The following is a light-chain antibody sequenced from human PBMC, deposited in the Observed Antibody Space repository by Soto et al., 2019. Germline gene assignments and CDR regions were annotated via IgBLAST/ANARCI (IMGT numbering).Light chain of an antibody. CDR3: SSFTSSITYV. CDR1: SNDVGGYNS. J-gene: IGLJ1*01. Sequence: QSVLTQPASVSGSPGQSITISCTGTSNDVGGYNSVSWYRQDPGKAPKLIIYDVTYRPSGVSNRFSGSKSGNTASLTISGLQSEDEADYHCSSFTSSITYVFGTGTKVTVL. V-gene: IGLV2-14*01. CDR2: DVT.